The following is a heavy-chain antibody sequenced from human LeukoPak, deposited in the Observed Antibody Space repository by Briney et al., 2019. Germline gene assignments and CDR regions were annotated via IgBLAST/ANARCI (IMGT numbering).Heavy chain of an antibody. V-gene: IGHV4-59*01. CDR1: GGSISSYY. CDR3: ARGWELPDY. D-gene: IGHD1-26*01. J-gene: IGHJ4*02. CDR2: IYYSGST. Sequence: PSETLSLTCTVSGGSISSYYWSWIRQPAGKGLEWIGYIYYSGSTYYNPSLKSRVTISLDTSKNQFSLKLSSVTAADTAVYYCARGWELPDYWGQGTLVTVSS.